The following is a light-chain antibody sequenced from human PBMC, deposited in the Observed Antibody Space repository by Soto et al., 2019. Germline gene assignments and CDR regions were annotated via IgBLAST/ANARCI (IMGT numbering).Light chain of an antibody. J-gene: IGKJ5*01. V-gene: IGKV4-1*01. CDR2: WAS. CDR3: QQYYGTPIT. Sequence: DIVMTQSPDSLAVSLGERATINCKSSQSFLNSSNNKNNLAWYQQKPGQTPKLLIYWASTRESGVPDRFSGSGSGTDFTLTISSLQAEDVAVYYCQQYYGTPITFGQGTRLEIK. CDR1: QSFLNSSNNKNN.